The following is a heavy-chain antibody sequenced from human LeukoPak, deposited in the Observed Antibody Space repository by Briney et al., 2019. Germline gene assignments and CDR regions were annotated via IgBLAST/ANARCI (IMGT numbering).Heavy chain of an antibody. CDR3: VRDPSIDYYDSSGFDY. D-gene: IGHD3-22*01. V-gene: IGHV3-21*01. J-gene: IGHJ4*02. Sequence: PGGSLRLSCAASGFTFRSYSMNWVRQAPGKGLEWVSSISSSSSYIYYVDSVKGRFTISRDNAKNSLYLQMNSLRAEDTAVYYCVRDPSIDYYDSSGFDYWGQGTLVTVSS. CDR2: ISSSSSYI. CDR1: GFTFRSYS.